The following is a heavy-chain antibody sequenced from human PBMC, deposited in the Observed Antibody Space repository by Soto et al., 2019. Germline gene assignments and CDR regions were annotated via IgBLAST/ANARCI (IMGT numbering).Heavy chain of an antibody. CDR2: INHSGST. V-gene: IGHV4-34*01. CDR3: ARGRTGDHVWFDP. Sequence: PSETLSLTCAVYGGSFSGYYWSWIRQPPGKGLEWIGEINHSGSTNYNPSLKSRVTISVDTSKNQFSLKLSSVTAADTAVYYCARGRTGDHVWFDPWGQGTLVTV. CDR1: GGSFSGYY. J-gene: IGHJ5*02. D-gene: IGHD7-27*01.